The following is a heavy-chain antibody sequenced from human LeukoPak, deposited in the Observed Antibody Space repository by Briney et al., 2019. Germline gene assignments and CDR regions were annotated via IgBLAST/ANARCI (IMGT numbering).Heavy chain of an antibody. D-gene: IGHD5-24*01. V-gene: IGHV4-34*01. CDR3: ATEEGYNAY. J-gene: IGHJ4*02. Sequence: KPSETLSLTCAVYGGSFSAYYWSWLRQSPGKGLEWIGEIHHSGSTKYNPSLKSRVTISVDMSQSQFSLKLTSVTAADTAVYYCATEEGYNAYWGQGILVTVSS. CDR2: IHHSGST. CDR1: GGSFSAYY.